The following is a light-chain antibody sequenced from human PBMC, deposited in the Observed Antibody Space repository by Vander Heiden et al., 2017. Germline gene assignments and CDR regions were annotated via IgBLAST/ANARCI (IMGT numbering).Light chain of an antibody. CDR1: QSISSY. CDR2: AAS. Sequence: DIKMTQSPSSLSASVGDRVTITCRASQSISSYLNWYQQKPGKAPKLLIYAASSLQSGVPSRFSGRGSGTDFTLTISSLQPEDFATYYCQQSYSTLWTCGQGTKVEIK. V-gene: IGKV1-39*01. CDR3: QQSYSTLWT. J-gene: IGKJ1*01.